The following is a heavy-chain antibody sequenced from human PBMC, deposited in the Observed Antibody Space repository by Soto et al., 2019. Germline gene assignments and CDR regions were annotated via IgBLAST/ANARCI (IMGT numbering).Heavy chain of an antibody. Sequence: SETLSLTCSVSGDSFSSRPYYWAWIRQSPGKGLEWIGSVYYSGSTYYNPSLRSRVTISVDTSKNQFSLKLTSVTAADTAVYYCARQLRSVTIFGVVIHGMDVWGQGTTVTAP. CDR2: VYYSGST. CDR3: ARQLRSVTIFGVVIHGMDV. CDR1: GDSFSSRPYY. D-gene: IGHD3-3*01. J-gene: IGHJ6*02. V-gene: IGHV4-39*01.